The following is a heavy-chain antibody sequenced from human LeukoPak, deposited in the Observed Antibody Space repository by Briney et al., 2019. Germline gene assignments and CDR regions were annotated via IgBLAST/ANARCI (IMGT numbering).Heavy chain of an antibody. CDR3: VKEGEMGQNYYGSGRYYYYMDV. CDR2: INLNSGTI. D-gene: IGHD3-10*01. Sequence: PGGSLRLPCAASGFTFDDFAMHGVRQAPGKGLEGVSGINLNSGTIAYAVSVKGRFTIPRDDAKNSLYLQMNSLRADDTALYYCVKEGEMGQNYYGSGRYYYYMDVWGKGTMVTVSS. V-gene: IGHV3-9*01. J-gene: IGHJ6*03. CDR1: GFTFDDFA.